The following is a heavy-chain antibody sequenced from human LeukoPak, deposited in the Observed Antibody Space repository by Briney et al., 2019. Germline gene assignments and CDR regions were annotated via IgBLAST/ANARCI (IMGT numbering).Heavy chain of an antibody. Sequence: GGSLRLSCTASGFSFSSYGMHWVRQAPGKGLEWVAFIRYDGSNKYYADSVRGRFTISRDNSKNTLYLQMNSLRAEDTAVYYCARDRSSWSSLRGDSDYWGQGTLVTVSS. CDR2: IRYDGSNK. D-gene: IGHD6-13*01. J-gene: IGHJ4*02. CDR1: GFSFSSYG. V-gene: IGHV3-30*02. CDR3: ARDRSSWSSLRGDSDY.